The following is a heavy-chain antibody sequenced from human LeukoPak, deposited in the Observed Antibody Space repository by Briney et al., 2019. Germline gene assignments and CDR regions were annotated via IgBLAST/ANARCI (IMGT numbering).Heavy chain of an antibody. CDR2: ISTYNGNT. CDR3: AREVNRFDP. J-gene: IGHJ5*02. CDR1: GYTFTRYG. Sequence: GASVKVSCKTSGYTFTRYGISWVRQAPGQGLEWMGWISTYNGNTNYAQKFQGRVTMTTDTSTSTAYMELRSLRSDDTAVYYCAREVNRFDPWGQGTLVTVSS. V-gene: IGHV1-18*01.